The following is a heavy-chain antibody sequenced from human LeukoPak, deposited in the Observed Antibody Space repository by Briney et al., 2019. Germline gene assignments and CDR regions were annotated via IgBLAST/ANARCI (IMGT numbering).Heavy chain of an antibody. CDR1: GFTVDDYG. V-gene: IGHV3-20*04. D-gene: IGHD6-6*01. J-gene: IGHJ5*02. Sequence: PGGPLRLSCSPSGFTVDDYGMSGGRQAPGKALGWVTGIKWNGRNTGYADPGKGRFTIARDNAKNPLYLQLNSLRAGDTALYYCARIKPRERTYIAARPYWFDPWGQGTLVTVSS. CDR3: ARIKPRERTYIAARPYWFDP. CDR2: IKWNGRNT.